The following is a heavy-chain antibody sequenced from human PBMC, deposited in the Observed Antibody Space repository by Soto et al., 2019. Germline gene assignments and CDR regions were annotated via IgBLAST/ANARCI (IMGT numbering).Heavy chain of an antibody. Sequence: GSLRLSCAASGFTFNNYGMNWVRQAPGKGLEWVATISNDGSNKYYIESVRGRFTISRDNSKNMLFLQMNSLRVEDTAVYFCTKDGRFDSDGSLYYYYYGMDVWGQGTTVTVSS. D-gene: IGHD2-15*01. CDR2: ISNDGSNK. CDR1: GFTFNNYG. J-gene: IGHJ6*02. V-gene: IGHV3-30*18. CDR3: TKDGRFDSDGSLYYYYYGMDV.